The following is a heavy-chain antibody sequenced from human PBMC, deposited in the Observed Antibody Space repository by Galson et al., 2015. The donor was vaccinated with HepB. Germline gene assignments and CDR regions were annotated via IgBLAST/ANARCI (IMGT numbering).Heavy chain of an antibody. CDR2: IRYPGTT. CDR1: GASITSNDYY. Sequence: SETLSLTCGVSGASITSNDYYWAWVRQSPGKGLEWIGNIRYPGTTYYDPSLKSRVTMSLDTSRNHFSLKLTSVTAADTALYYCARHRDHSYGWFDTLMWGQGTLVTVSS. J-gene: IGHJ4*02. V-gene: IGHV4-39*02. D-gene: IGHD3-9*01. CDR3: ARHRDHSYGWFDTLM.